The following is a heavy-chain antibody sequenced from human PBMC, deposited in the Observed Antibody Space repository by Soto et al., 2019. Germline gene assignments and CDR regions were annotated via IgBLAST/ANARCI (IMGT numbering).Heavy chain of an antibody. D-gene: IGHD6-13*01. Sequence: GGSLRFSCAASGFTFSSYAMSWVRQAPGKGLEWVSAISGSGGSTYYADSVKGRFTISRDNSKNTLYLQMNSLRAEDTAVYYCAKSWSIAAAEYYFDYWGQGTLVTVSS. CDR3: AKSWSIAAAEYYFDY. CDR1: GFTFSSYA. J-gene: IGHJ4*02. CDR2: ISGSGGST. V-gene: IGHV3-23*01.